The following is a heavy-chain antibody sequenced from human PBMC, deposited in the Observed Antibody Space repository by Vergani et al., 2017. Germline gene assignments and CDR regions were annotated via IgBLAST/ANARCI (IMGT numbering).Heavy chain of an antibody. CDR1: GGTFSSYA. Sequence: QVQLVQSGAEVKKPGSSVKVSCKASGGTFSSYAISWVRQAPGQGLEWMGGIIPIFGTANYAQKFQGRVTITADESTSTAYMELSSLRSEDTAVYYCARAGTYCSSTSCRSNYYYYMDVWGKGTTVTVSS. D-gene: IGHD2-2*01. CDR3: ARAGTYCSSTSCRSNYYYYMDV. V-gene: IGHV1-69*01. J-gene: IGHJ6*03. CDR2: IIPIFGTA.